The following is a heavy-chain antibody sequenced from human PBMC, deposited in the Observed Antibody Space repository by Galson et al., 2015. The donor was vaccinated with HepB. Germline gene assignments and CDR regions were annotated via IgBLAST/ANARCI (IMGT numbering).Heavy chain of an antibody. Sequence: SLRLSCAASGFTFSSYRMNWVRQAPGKGLEWVPSLSSNTTYIYYADSVKGRFTISRDNAKNSLYLQMNSLRAEDTAVYYCARDLVKVWQVERRINHYYNALDVWGQGTTVTVSS. V-gene: IGHV3-21*01. CDR1: GFTFSSYR. J-gene: IGHJ6*02. CDR3: ARDLVKVWQVERRINHYYNALDV. D-gene: IGHD1-1*01. CDR2: LSSNTTYI.